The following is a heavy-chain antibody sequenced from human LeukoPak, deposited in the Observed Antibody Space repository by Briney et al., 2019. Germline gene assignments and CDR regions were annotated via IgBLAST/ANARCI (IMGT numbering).Heavy chain of an antibody. CDR1: GGTFSSYA. CDR3: ARSGYNRFDY. D-gene: IGHD5-24*01. Sequence: GSSVKVSCKASGGTFSSYAISWVRQAPGQGLEWMGGIIPIFGTTNYAQKFQDRVTITADKSTSTAYMELSSLRAEDTAVYYCARSGYNRFDYWGQGTLVTVSS. CDR2: IIPIFGTT. J-gene: IGHJ4*02. V-gene: IGHV1-69*06.